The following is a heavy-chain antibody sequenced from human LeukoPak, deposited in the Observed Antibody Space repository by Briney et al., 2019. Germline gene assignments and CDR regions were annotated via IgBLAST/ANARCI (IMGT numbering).Heavy chain of an antibody. V-gene: IGHV4-34*01. CDR3: ARPFQDYDKGTFFYFFDF. Sequence: SETLSLTCAVYGESLSGYYWSWIRQPPGKGLEWIGTFHFSGSTYYNPSLKSRVTISVDTSKNSVSLMLRSVTAADTAVYFCARPFQDYDKGTFFYFFDFWGQGILVTVSS. CDR2: FHFSGST. J-gene: IGHJ4*02. CDR1: GESLSGYY. D-gene: IGHD3-22*01.